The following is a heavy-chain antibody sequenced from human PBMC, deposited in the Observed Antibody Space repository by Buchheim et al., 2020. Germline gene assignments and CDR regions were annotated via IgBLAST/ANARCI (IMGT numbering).Heavy chain of an antibody. CDR3: ARDGVTIFGVVITTYYFDY. CDR1: GYTFTSYY. V-gene: IGHV1-46*01. Sequence: QVQLVQSGAEVRKPGASVKVSCKASGYTFTSYYMHWVRQAPGQGLEWMGIINPSGGSTSYAQKFQGRVTMTRDTSTSTGYMELSSLRSEDTAVYYCARDGVTIFGVVITTYYFDYWGQGTL. CDR2: INPSGGST. D-gene: IGHD3-3*01. J-gene: IGHJ4*02.